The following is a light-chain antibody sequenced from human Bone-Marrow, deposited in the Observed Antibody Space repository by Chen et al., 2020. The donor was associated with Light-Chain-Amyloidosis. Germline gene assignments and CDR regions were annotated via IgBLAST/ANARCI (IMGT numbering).Light chain of an antibody. J-gene: IGKJ1*01. CDR2: DAY. CDR1: QDIAHS. V-gene: IGKV1-NL1*01. Sequence: DIQMTQSPSSLSASVGDTVSISCRASQDIAHSLAWYQQKPGRAPELLVYDAYALKSGVPSRFSGSGSGTHYILTITSLQPEDFATYHCQQFYGDQWTFGQGTKVEIK. CDR3: QQFYGDQWT.